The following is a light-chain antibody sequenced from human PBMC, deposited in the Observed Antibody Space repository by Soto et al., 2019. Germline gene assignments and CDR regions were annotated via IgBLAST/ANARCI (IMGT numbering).Light chain of an antibody. V-gene: IGLV2-14*01. CDR3: SSYTSVTIVV. CDR1: SSDVGAYNY. Sequence: QSALTQPRSVSGSPGQSVTISCTGTSSDVGAYNYVSWYQQHPGKAPKLMIYGVTNRPSGVSTRFSGSKSGNTASLTISGLQDEDEADYYCSSYTSVTIVVFGGGTKLTVL. CDR2: GVT. J-gene: IGLJ2*01.